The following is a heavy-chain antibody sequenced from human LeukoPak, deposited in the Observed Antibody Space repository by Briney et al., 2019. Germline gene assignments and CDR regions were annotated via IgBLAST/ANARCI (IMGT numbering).Heavy chain of an antibody. CDR3: AKERQYYDFWSGYPRYCSGGSCYSPASYYFDY. J-gene: IGHJ4*02. CDR1: GFTFSSYG. V-gene: IGHV3-30*18. Sequence: GGSLRLSCAASGFTFSSYGMHWVRQAPGKGLEWVAVISYDGGNKYYADSVKGRFTISRDNSKNTLYLQMNSLGAEDTAVYYCAKERQYYDFWSGYPRYCSGGSCYSPASYYFDYWGQGTLVTVSS. CDR2: ISYDGGNK. D-gene: IGHD2-15*01.